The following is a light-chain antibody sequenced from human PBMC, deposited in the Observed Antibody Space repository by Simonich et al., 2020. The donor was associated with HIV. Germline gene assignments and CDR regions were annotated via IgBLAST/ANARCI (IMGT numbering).Light chain of an antibody. CDR2: DDS. CDR1: NIGSKS. Sequence: SYVLTQPPSVSVAPGTTARITCGGNNIGSKSVHWYQQKPGQAPVLGVYDDSDRPSGIPERCAGSNSGNTATLTISRVEAGDEADYYCQVWDSSSDLEWVFGGGTKLTVL. CDR3: QVWDSSSDLEWV. V-gene: IGLV3-21*03. J-gene: IGLJ3*02.